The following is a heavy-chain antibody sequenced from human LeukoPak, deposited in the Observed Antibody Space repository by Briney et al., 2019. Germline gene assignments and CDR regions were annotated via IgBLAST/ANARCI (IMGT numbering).Heavy chain of an antibody. Sequence: SETLSLTCTVSGGSISSSSDYWGWIRQAPGKGLEWIGSIYYHENTYYNSSLKSRVTISVDTSKNQFSLKLNSVTAAYTAVYFCARRAYSAAYWKHFDYWGQGTLVTVSS. CDR1: GGSISSSSDY. CDR3: ARRAYSAAYWKHFDY. J-gene: IGHJ4*02. V-gene: IGHV4-39*01. D-gene: IGHD1-1*01. CDR2: IYYHENT.